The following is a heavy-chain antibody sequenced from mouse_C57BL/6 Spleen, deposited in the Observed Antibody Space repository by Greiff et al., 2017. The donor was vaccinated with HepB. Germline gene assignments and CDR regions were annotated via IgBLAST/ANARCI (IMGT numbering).Heavy chain of an antibody. Sequence: QVQLKQSGAELVKPGASVKISCKASGYAFSSYWMNWVKQRPGKGLEWIGQIYPGDGDTNYNGKFKGKATLTADKSSSTAYMQLSSLTSEDSAVYFCARSTTVVARGYAMDYWGQGTSVTVSS. J-gene: IGHJ4*01. V-gene: IGHV1-80*01. CDR3: ARSTTVVARGYAMDY. CDR2: IYPGDGDT. CDR1: GYAFSSYW. D-gene: IGHD1-1*01.